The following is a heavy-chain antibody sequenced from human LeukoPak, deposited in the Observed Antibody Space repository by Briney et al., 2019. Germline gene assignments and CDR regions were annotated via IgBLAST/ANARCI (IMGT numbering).Heavy chain of an antibody. J-gene: IGHJ3*02. CDR1: GGTFSSYA. Sequence: GASVKVSCKASGGTFSSYAISWVRQAPGQGLEWMGGIIPIFGTANYAQKFQGRVTITADESTSTAYMELSSLRSEDTAVYYCARDFWVVADREGAFDIWGQGTMVTVSS. V-gene: IGHV1-69*13. D-gene: IGHD2-15*01. CDR3: ARDFWVVADREGAFDI. CDR2: IIPIFGTA.